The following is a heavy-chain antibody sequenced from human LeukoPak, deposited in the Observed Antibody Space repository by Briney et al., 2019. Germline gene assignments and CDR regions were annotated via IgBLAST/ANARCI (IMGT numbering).Heavy chain of an antibody. V-gene: IGHV3-23*01. Sequence: GGSLRLSCVASGFSFSAYAITWVSQAPGKGMEWVSAIRGNSERTYYPDSVRGRFTISRDNSKDTSYLQISSLRVEDTAVYYCAREQSGTRGWYTVDYWGQGTLVAVSS. J-gene: IGHJ4*02. CDR1: GFSFSAYA. D-gene: IGHD6-19*01. CDR3: AREQSGTRGWYTVDY. CDR2: IRGNSERT.